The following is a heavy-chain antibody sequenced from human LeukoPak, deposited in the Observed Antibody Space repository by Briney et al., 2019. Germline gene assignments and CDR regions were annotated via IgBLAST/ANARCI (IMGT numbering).Heavy chain of an antibody. V-gene: IGHV5-51*01. CDR3: ARDKSGWFEP. CDR1: GYSFTNYW. CDR2: IYPGDSDA. Sequence: GESLKISCKGSGYSFTNYWISWVRQMPGKGLKWMGIIYPGDSDARYSPSFQGQVTISADKSISTAYLQWSSLKASDTAVYYCARDKSGWFEPWGQGTLVTVSS. J-gene: IGHJ5*02.